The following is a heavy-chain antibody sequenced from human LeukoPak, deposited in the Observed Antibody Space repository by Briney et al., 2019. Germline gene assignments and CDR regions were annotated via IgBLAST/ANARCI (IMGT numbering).Heavy chain of an antibody. CDR1: GFTFSSYN. Sequence: PGGSLRLSCAASGFTFSSYNMDWVRQAPGKGLEWVSYISTSSNYIYYANSVKGRFTISRDDARNSLYLQMNSLRVEDTAVYYCTRGGYGPGSNWFDPWGQGTVVIVSS. CDR2: ISTSSNYI. D-gene: IGHD3-10*01. CDR3: TRGGYGPGSNWFDP. V-gene: IGHV3-21*01. J-gene: IGHJ5*02.